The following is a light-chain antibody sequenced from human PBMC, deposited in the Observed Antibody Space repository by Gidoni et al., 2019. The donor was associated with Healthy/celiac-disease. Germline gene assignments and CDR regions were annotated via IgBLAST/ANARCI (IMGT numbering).Light chain of an antibody. J-gene: IGLJ1*01. CDR1: SSDVGGYNY. Sequence: SALTQPAPVYGSPGQSIPISCTGTSSDVGGYNYVSWYQQHPGKAPKLMIYDVSNRPSGVSNRFAGSTSRNTASLTISGLQAEDEADYYCSSYTSSSTLLYVFGTGTKVTVL. V-gene: IGLV2-14*03. CDR2: DVS. CDR3: SSYTSSSTLLYV.